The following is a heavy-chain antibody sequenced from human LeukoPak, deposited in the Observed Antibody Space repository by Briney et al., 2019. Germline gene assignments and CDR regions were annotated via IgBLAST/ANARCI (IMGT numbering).Heavy chain of an antibody. Sequence: PGGSLRLSCAASGFTFSDYYMGWIRQAPGKGLEWISYITNNGGDMFYADSLKGRLTIFRDNGKKSLYLQMNSLRPDDTALYYCARALADSRGYYLGFDYWGQGTLVTVSS. CDR3: ARALADSRGYYLGFDY. V-gene: IGHV3-11*04. D-gene: IGHD3-22*01. J-gene: IGHJ4*02. CDR1: GFTFSDYY. CDR2: ITNNGGDM.